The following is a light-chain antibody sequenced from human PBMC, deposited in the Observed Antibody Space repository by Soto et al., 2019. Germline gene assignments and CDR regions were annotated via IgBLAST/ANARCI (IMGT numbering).Light chain of an antibody. CDR3: QQYNNWPPT. CDR2: GAS. CDR1: QSVRSN. V-gene: IGKV3-15*01. J-gene: IGKJ1*01. Sequence: EIVLTQSPATRSATRAERVTLSCRASQSVRSNLAWYQQKPGQAPRLLIYGASTRATGIPARFSGSGSGTEFTLSIGSLQSEDFAVYYCQQYNNWPPTFGQGTKVDI.